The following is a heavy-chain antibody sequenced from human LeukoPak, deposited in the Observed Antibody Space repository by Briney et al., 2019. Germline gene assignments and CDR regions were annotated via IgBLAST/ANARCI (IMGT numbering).Heavy chain of an antibody. J-gene: IGHJ6*03. CDR2: IRSKTNNYAT. CDR3: ARSVYYYYHMDV. Sequence: HPGGSLRLSCAASGFTFSGSAMHWVRQASGKGLEWVGRIRSKTNNYATAYATSVKGRFTISRDNAKNTLYVQMSSLRAEDTAVYYCARSVYYYYHMDVWGKGTTVTVSS. CDR1: GFTFSGSA. V-gene: IGHV3-73*01.